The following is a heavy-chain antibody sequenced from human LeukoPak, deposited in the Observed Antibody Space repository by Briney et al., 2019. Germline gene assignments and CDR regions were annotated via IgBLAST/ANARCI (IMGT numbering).Heavy chain of an antibody. CDR3: AGEMTSGSYSYFDY. D-gene: IGHD1-26*01. J-gene: IGHJ4*02. CDR1: GGTFSSYA. CDR2: IIPIFGTA. Sequence: GASVTVSCKASGGTFSSYAISWVRQAPGQGLEWMGGIIPIFGTADYAQKFQGRVTITADESTSTAYMELSSLRSEDTAVYYCAGEMTSGSYSYFDYWGQGTLVTVSS. V-gene: IGHV1-69*01.